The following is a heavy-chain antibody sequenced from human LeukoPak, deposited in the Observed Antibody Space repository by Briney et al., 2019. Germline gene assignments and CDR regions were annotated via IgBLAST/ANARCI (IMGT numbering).Heavy chain of an antibody. CDR2: IKQDGGEK. CDR1: GFIFSDYW. J-gene: IGHJ4*01. Sequence: PGGSLRLSCGVSGFIFSDYWMNCVRQAPGKGLEWVASIKQDGGEKSYVDSVKGRFTISRDNAKNSLYLQMSSLRAEDTAVYYCARDGTAAGLYFDLWGQGTPVTVSS. D-gene: IGHD6-13*01. CDR3: ARDGTAAGLYFDL. V-gene: IGHV3-7*01.